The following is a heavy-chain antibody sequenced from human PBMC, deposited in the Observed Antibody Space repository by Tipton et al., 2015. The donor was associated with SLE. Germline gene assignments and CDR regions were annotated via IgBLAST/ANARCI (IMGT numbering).Heavy chain of an antibody. CDR3: ARVQAYEGFDP. D-gene: IGHD3-16*01. CDR2: IHYSGTT. CDR1: GGSISSSTYC. Sequence: TLSLTCTVSGGSISSSTYCWGWIRQPPGKGLEWLGSIHYSGTTYDNPSLKSRVTISVDTSKNQFSLMLSSVTAADTAVYYCARVQAYEGFDPWGQGTLVTVSS. V-gene: IGHV4-39*07. J-gene: IGHJ5*02.